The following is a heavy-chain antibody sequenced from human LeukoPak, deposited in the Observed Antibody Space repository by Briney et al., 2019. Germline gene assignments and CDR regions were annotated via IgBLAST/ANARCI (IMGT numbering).Heavy chain of an antibody. D-gene: IGHD1-26*01. J-gene: IGHJ4*02. CDR1: GFTFSSYW. CDR3: AKHIVGPGGYFDY. CDR2: IKQDGSEK. V-gene: IGHV3-7*01. Sequence: GGSLRLSCAASGFTFSSYWMSWVRQAPGKGLEWVANIKQDGSEKYYVDSVKGRFTISRDNSKNTLYLQMNSLRAEDTAVYYCAKHIVGPGGYFDYWGQGTLVTVSS.